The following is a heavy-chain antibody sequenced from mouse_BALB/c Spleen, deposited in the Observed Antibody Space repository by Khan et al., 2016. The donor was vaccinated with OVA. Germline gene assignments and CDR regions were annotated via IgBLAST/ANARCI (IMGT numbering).Heavy chain of an antibody. CDR3: ASAMGGKVPLDY. J-gene: IGHJ2*01. Sequence: DLVKPGASVKLSCKASGYTFTSYWITWIKQRPGQGLEWIGRIAPGNGSSYYNEMFKGTATLTVDTSSNTAYIQLSSLSSEDSAVYFCASAMGGKVPLDYWGQGTTLTVSS. D-gene: IGHD1-1*02. V-gene: IGHV1S41*01. CDR1: GYTFTSYW. CDR2: IAPGNGSS.